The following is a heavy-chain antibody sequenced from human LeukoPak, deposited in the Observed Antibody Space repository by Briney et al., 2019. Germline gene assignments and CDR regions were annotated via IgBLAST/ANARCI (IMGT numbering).Heavy chain of an antibody. Sequence: PGGSLRLSCAASGFTFSSYEMNWVRQAPGKGLEWVSYISSSGSTIYYADSVKGRFTISRDNAKNSLYLQMNSLGADDTAVYYCARRGGYGDSYWYFDLWGRGTLVTVSS. CDR2: ISSSGSTI. CDR1: GFTFSSYE. D-gene: IGHD4-17*01. J-gene: IGHJ2*01. V-gene: IGHV3-48*03. CDR3: ARRGGYGDSYWYFDL.